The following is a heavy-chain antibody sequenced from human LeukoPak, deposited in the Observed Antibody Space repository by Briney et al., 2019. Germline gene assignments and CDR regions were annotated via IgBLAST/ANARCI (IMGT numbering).Heavy chain of an antibody. CDR1: GYSVSSGYY. CDR3: ARHSQWGVIPWTFDR. V-gene: IGHV4-38-2*01. CDR2: IFHSGST. D-gene: IGHD3-16*02. Sequence: PSETLSLTCSVSGYSVSSGYYWGWIRQPPGKGLGWIGTIFHSGSTYYNPSLKSRVTISVDTSKNRFSLELSSVTAADTAVYYCARHSQWGVIPWTFDRWGQGTMVTVSS. J-gene: IGHJ3*02.